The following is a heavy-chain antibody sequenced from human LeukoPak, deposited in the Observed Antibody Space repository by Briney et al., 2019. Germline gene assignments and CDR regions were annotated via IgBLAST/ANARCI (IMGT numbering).Heavy chain of an antibody. CDR1: GFTFTSSA. V-gene: IGHV1-58*02. CDR2: IVVGSGNT. CDR3: AAGDTAMVTD. D-gene: IGHD5-18*01. J-gene: IGHJ4*02. Sequence: GASVKVSRQHPGFTFTSSAMRWVRQARGQRLEWIGWIVVGSGNTNYAQKFQERVTITRDMSTSTAYMELSSLRSEDTAVYYCAAGDTAMVTDWGQGTLVTVSS.